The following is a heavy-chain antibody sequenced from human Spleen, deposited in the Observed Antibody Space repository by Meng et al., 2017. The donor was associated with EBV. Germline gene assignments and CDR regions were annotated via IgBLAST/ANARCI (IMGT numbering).Heavy chain of an antibody. V-gene: IGHV3-74*01. CDR2: INEDGATT. J-gene: IGHJ4*02. CDR3: SRDLVGSDDY. Sequence: VVLGGSGVACFVPGGSLRHSCSAAVFSFSSDWMHWVSHVPGKGRVWVSRINEDGATTTYTDAVKGRFTISRDNDKNTLYLQMNSLRAEDTAVYYCSRDLVGSDDYWGQGTLVTVSS. CDR1: VFSFSSDW. D-gene: IGHD6-6*01.